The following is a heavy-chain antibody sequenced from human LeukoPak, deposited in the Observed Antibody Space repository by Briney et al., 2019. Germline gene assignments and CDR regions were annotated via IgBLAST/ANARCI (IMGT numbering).Heavy chain of an antibody. Sequence: SETLSLTCAVSGGSISSSRYYWGWFRQSPGKGLEWIGTIYYNGNTHYNPSLESRVSVSVDTSKNQFSLKLTSVTAADTAMYYCGRLRERSIIYEACDLWGQGTMVTVSS. J-gene: IGHJ3*01. CDR2: IYYNGNT. D-gene: IGHD5-24*01. CDR1: GGSISSSRYY. V-gene: IGHV4-39*01. CDR3: GRLRERSIIYEACDL.